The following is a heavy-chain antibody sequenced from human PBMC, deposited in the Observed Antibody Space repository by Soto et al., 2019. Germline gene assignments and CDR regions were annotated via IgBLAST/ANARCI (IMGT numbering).Heavy chain of an antibody. D-gene: IGHD3-22*01. CDR2: ITPMFGTP. V-gene: IGHV1-69*13. Sequence: SVKVSCKASGGTFSRYTITWVRQAPGQGLEWMGGITPMFGTPNYAQKFQGRVTITADESKSTAYMELSSLRSEDTAMYYCARDGTLYDSSAYYYLYWGQGTLVTVS. CDR3: ARDGTLYDSSAYYYLY. J-gene: IGHJ4*02. CDR1: GGTFSRYT.